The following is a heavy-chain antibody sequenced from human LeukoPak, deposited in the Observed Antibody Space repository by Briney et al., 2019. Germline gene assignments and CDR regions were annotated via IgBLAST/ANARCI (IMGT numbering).Heavy chain of an antibody. CDR1: GGPLSSSNW. D-gene: IGHD3-16*01. Sequence: SGTLSLTCAVSGGPLSSSNWWSWVRQPPGKGLEWIGEIDHSGSTNYNPSLKSRVTISVDKSKNQFSLKVTSVTASDTAMYYCVRDHVSPGLSNWFDPWGQGTLVTVSS. CDR3: VRDHVSPGLSNWFDP. J-gene: IGHJ5*02. V-gene: IGHV4-4*02. CDR2: IDHSGST.